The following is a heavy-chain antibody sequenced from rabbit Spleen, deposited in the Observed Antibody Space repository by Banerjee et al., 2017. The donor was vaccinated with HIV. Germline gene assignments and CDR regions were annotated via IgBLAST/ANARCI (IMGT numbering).Heavy chain of an antibody. J-gene: IGHJ4*01. CDR2: IDTGSSGFT. CDR3: ARDLDGVIGWNFGW. CDR1: GFTLSSYYM. Sequence: QEQLEESAGGLVQPGGSLKLSCKASGFTLSSYYMNWVRQAPGKGLEWIACIDTGSSGFTYYANWAKGRFTISKTSSTTVTLLMTSLTAADTATYFCARDLDGVIGWNFGWWGPGTLVTVS. D-gene: IGHD1-1*01. V-gene: IGHV1S45*01.